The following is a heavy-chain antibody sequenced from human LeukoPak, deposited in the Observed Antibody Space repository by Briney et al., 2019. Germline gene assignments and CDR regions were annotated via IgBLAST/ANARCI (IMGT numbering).Heavy chain of an antibody. CDR3: ARVEIAAAGTDYYYYGVDV. D-gene: IGHD6-13*01. CDR1: GYSFTSYW. CDR2: IYPGDSDT. Sequence: GESLQISCKGSGYSFTSYWIGWVRQMPGKGLEWMGIIYPGDSDTRYSPSFQGQVTISADKSISIAYLQWSSLKASDTAMYYCARVEIAAAGTDYYYYGVDVWGQGTTVTVSS. V-gene: IGHV5-51*01. J-gene: IGHJ6*02.